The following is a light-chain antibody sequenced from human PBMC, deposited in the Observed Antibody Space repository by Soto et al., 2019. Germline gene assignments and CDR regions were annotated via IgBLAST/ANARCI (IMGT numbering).Light chain of an antibody. J-gene: IGKJ5*01. V-gene: IGKV3-20*01. CDR2: GAS. CDR1: QSFSSSY. CDR3: QQYGNSPA. Sequence: SPGERATLSCRASQSFSSSYLAWYQQKPGQAPRLLIYGASSRATGIPDRFSGSGSGTDFTLPISRLEPEDFAVYYCQQYGNSPAFGQGTRLEI.